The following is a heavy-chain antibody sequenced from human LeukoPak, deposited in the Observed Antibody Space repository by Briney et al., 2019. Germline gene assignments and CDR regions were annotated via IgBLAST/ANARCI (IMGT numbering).Heavy chain of an antibody. V-gene: IGHV1-2*07. Sequence: ASVKVSCKASGYTFNVYYVHWLRQAPGQGLEWMGWINPYNGDIKYAHKFEARLSLIRDTSISTAFMELTRLTSDDTAIYYCARDYDILVAYFAPPDYWGQGTLVTVSS. J-gene: IGHJ4*02. D-gene: IGHD3-9*01. CDR3: ARDYDILVAYFAPPDY. CDR2: INPYNGDI. CDR1: GYTFNVYY.